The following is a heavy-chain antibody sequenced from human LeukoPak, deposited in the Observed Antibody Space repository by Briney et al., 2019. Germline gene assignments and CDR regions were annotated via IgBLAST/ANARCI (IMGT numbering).Heavy chain of an antibody. D-gene: IGHD3-22*01. Sequence: GGSLRLSCAASGFTFSYYWMSWVRQAPGKGLEWVANIKQDGSEKYYVDFVKGRFTISRDNVKNSLYLRMNSLRAEDTAVYYCARDTYNDSSGYPEYWGQGTLVTVSS. V-gene: IGHV3-7*01. CDR1: GFTFSYYW. J-gene: IGHJ4*02. CDR3: ARDTYNDSSGYPEY. CDR2: IKQDGSEK.